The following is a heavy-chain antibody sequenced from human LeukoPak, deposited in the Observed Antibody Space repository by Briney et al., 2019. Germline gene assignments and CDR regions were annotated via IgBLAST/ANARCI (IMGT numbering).Heavy chain of an antibody. CDR2: ISTDGNTK. CDR3: ARGTSDDYGLDY. J-gene: IGHJ4*02. V-gene: IGHV3-74*01. Sequence: PGGSLRLSCAASGFTFSDYWMHWISQGPGKGLVWVSHISTDGNTKVYAGSVKGRFTVSRDNAKNTLYLQMNSLTPEDTAVYYCARGTSDDYGLDYSGQGALVTVSS. D-gene: IGHD3-16*01. CDR1: GFTFSDYW.